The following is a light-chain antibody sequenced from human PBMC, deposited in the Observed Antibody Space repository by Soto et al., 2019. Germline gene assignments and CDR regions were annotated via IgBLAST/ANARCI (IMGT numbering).Light chain of an antibody. CDR3: SSYAGNNNYV. CDR1: SSDVGRYDY. CDR2: DVT. V-gene: IGLV2-11*01. Sequence: QSVLTQPRSVSGSPGQSVTISCTGTSSDVGRYDYVSWYQQHPGKAPKLIIYDVTERPAGVPDRFSGSKSGNTASLTISGLQAEDEADYYCSSYAGNNNYVFGTGTKVTVL. J-gene: IGLJ1*01.